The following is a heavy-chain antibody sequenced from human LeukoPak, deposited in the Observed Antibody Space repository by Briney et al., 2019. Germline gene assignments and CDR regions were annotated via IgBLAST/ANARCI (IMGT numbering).Heavy chain of an antibody. CDR3: ARDSGFCSRTSCYNWLDP. D-gene: IGHD2-2*03. V-gene: IGHV3-30*02. CDR2: IRYDGSIK. J-gene: IGHJ5*02. CDR1: GFTFSSYG. Sequence: GGSLRLSCAASGFTFSSYGMHWVRQAPGKGLEWVAFIRYDGSIKYYADSVKGRFTISRDNSKNTLDLQMNSLRAEDTAVYYCARDSGFCSRTSCYNWLDPWGQGTLVTVSS.